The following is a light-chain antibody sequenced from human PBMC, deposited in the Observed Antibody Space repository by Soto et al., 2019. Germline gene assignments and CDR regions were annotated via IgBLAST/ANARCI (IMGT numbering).Light chain of an antibody. V-gene: IGLV2-14*03. Sequence: QSALTQPASVSGSPGRSDTISCTGTSTDGGDFNYVSWYQHLPGRAPKLIIYDVTNRPSGISYRFSASKSGSTASLTISGLQAEDEADYYCSSYSSSTTHVVFGGGAKLTVL. CDR1: STDGGDFNY. CDR3: SSYSSSTTHVV. CDR2: DVT. J-gene: IGLJ2*01.